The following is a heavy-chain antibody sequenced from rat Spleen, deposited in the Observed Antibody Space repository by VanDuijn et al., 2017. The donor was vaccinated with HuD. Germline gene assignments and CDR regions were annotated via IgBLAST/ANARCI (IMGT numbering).Heavy chain of an antibody. J-gene: IGHJ2*01. V-gene: IGHV5-25*01. CDR2: ITSGGSNT. CDR3: AREAGIPFHYFDY. CDR1: GFTFSSLS. Sequence: EVQLVESGGGLVQPGGSLKLSCAASGFTFSSLSMAWVRQAPKKGLEWIATITSGGSNTYYPDSVKGRFFISRDNAKSTLYLQMDSLRSDDTATYYCAREAGIPFHYFDYWGQGVMVTVSS. D-gene: IGHD1-4*01.